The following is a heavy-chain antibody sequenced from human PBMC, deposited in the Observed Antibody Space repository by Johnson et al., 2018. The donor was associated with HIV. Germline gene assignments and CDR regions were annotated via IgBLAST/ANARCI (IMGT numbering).Heavy chain of an antibody. J-gene: IGHJ3*02. V-gene: IGHV3-30-3*01. CDR3: AKEWFRSRRALDI. D-gene: IGHD3-10*01. Sequence: QVQLVESGGGVVQPGRSLRLSCAASGFTFSSYAMHWVRQAPGKGLEWVAIISYDGSNKYYADSVKGRFTISRDNSKNTLYLQMNSLRAEDTAVYYCAKEWFRSRRALDIWGQGTMVTVSS. CDR1: GFTFSSYA. CDR2: ISYDGSNK.